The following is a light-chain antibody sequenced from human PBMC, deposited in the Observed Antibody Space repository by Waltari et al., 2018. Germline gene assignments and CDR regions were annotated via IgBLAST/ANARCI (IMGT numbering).Light chain of an antibody. CDR1: SSDVGGNNF. CDR2: EVN. V-gene: IGLV2-8*01. Sequence: QSALTQPPSASGSPGPSVTISCTGTSSDVGGNNFVSWYQQHPGKAPKLIIYEVNKRPSGVPDHFSGSKSGNTASLTVSGLQAEDEADYYCSSYAGSNTYVFGTGTKVTVL. CDR3: SSYAGSNTYV. J-gene: IGLJ1*01.